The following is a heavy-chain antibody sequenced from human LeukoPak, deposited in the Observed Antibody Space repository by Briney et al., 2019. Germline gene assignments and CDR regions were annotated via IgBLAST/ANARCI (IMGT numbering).Heavy chain of an antibody. CDR2: ISYDGTTK. J-gene: IGHJ4*02. CDR1: GFTFSSYG. D-gene: IGHD3-9*01. V-gene: IGHV3-30*18. Sequence: GGSLRLSCAASGFTFSSYGIHWVRQAPGKGLEWVGLISYDGTTKYYADSVKGRFAIFRDNSKNTLYLQLSSLRAEDTAVYYCVKRNLLTGFYDYWAQGTLVTVSS. CDR3: VKRNLLTGFYDY.